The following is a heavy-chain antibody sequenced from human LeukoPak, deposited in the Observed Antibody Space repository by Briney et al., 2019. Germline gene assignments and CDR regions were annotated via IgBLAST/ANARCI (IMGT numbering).Heavy chain of an antibody. V-gene: IGHV3-30*03. CDR1: GFTFNTYG. D-gene: IGHD3-3*01. CDR2: ISNDGNNE. Sequence: GGSLRLSCAASGFTFNTYGMHWVRQAPGKGLEWVAVISNDGNNEYYEESVKGRFTISRDNSKNTLYLQVNSLRAEDTAVYYCARDWSGYRQGFDYWGQGTLVTVSS. J-gene: IGHJ4*02. CDR3: ARDWSGYRQGFDY.